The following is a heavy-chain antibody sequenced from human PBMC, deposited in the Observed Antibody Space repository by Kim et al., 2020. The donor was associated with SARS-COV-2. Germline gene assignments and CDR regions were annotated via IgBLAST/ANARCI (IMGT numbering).Heavy chain of an antibody. CDR3: ARDFDPYYYDSSGYYRYFDY. V-gene: IGHV6-1*01. Sequence: SQTLSLTCAISGDSVSSNSAAWNWIRQSPSRGLEWLGRTYYRSKWYNDYAVSVKSRITINPDTSKNQFSRQLNSVTPEDTAVYYCARDFDPYYYDSSGYYRYFDYWGQGTLVTVSS. D-gene: IGHD3-22*01. CDR1: GDSVSSNSAA. CDR2: TYYRSKWYN. J-gene: IGHJ4*02.